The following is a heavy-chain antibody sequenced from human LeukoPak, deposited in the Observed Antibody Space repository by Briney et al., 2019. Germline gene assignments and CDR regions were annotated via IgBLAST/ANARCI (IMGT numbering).Heavy chain of an antibody. D-gene: IGHD3-22*01. CDR2: ISGSGGST. J-gene: IGHJ6*03. Sequence: GGSLRLSCAASGFTFSSYAMSWVRQAPGKGLEWVSAISGSGGSTYYADSVKGRFTISRDNSKNTLYLQMNSLRAEDTAVYYCARCGDYDSSGYYLYYYYYMDVWGKGTTVTVSS. CDR1: GFTFSSYA. CDR3: ARCGDYDSSGYYLYYYYYMDV. V-gene: IGHV3-23*01.